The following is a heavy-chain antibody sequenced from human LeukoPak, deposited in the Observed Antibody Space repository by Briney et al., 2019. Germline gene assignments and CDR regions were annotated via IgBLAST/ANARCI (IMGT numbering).Heavy chain of an antibody. CDR3: ARGDYGDYVGMDY. CDR1: GGSISSYY. CDR2: IYYGGTT. Sequence: PPETLSLTCTVSGGSISSYYWSWIRQPPGEGLEWIGYIYYGGTTNYNPSLKSRVTISVDTSKNQLSLKLSSVTAADTAVYYCARGDYGDYVGMDYWGQGTLVTVSS. J-gene: IGHJ4*02. D-gene: IGHD4-17*01. V-gene: IGHV4-59*01.